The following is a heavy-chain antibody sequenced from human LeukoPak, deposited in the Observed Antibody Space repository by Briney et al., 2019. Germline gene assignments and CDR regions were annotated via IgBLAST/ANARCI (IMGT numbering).Heavy chain of an antibody. CDR3: VRDRDGSHDY. V-gene: IGHV4-30-2*01. D-gene: IGHD1-26*01. J-gene: IGHJ4*02. Sequence: SETLSLTCAVSGGSISSGGYSWSWIRQPPGKGLEWIGYIYHSGSTYYNPSLKSRVTISVDRSKNQFSLKLNSVTAADTAVYYCVRDRDGSHDYWGQGTQVTVSS. CDR2: IYHSGST. CDR1: GGSISSGGYS.